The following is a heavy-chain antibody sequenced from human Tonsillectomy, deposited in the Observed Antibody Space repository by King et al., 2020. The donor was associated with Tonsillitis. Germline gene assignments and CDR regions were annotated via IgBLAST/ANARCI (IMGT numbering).Heavy chain of an antibody. CDR3: AKDPSSTRNLRYYYYGMDV. Sequence: HVQLVESGGGVVQPGRSLRLSCAASGFTFSSYGMHWVRQAPGKGLEWVAVISYDGSNKYYADSVKGRFTISRDNSKNTLYLQMNSLRAEETAVYYCAKDPSSTRNLRYYYYGMDVWGQGTTVTVSS. V-gene: IGHV3-30*18. D-gene: IGHD2-2*01. CDR2: ISYDGSNK. J-gene: IGHJ6*02. CDR1: GFTFSSYG.